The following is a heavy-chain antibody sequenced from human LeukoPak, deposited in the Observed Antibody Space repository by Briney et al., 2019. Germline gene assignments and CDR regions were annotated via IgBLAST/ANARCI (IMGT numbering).Heavy chain of an antibody. Sequence: GGSLRLSCAASGFTFSSYWMSWVRQAPGKGLEWVANIKQDGSEKYYVDSVKGRFTISRDNAKNSLYLQMNSLRAEDTAVYYCAKDHGGNSFDYWGQGTLVTVSS. D-gene: IGHD4-23*01. CDR1: GFTFSSYW. CDR3: AKDHGGNSFDY. J-gene: IGHJ4*02. V-gene: IGHV3-7*01. CDR2: IKQDGSEK.